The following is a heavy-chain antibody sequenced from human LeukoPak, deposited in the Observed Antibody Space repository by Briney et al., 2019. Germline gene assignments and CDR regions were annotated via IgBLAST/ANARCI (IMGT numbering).Heavy chain of an antibody. V-gene: IGHV3-9*01. Sequence: GRSLRLSCAASGFIFDDYVMHWVRHAPGKGLEWVSGISWNSDSMGYADSVKGRFTISRDNAKNSLYLQINSLRAEDTAFYYCAKGKGGISYFDFWGQGTLVTVSS. CDR2: ISWNSDSM. CDR3: AKGKGGISYFDF. J-gene: IGHJ4*02. D-gene: IGHD3-16*01. CDR1: GFIFDDYV.